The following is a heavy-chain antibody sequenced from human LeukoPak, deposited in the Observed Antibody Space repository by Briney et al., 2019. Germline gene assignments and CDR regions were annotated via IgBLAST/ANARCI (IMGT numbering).Heavy chain of an antibody. J-gene: IGHJ4*01. CDR3: SRSLEY. Sequence: GGSLRLSYGASGFTVSSNYMSWVRQAPGKGLEWVSVIYSGGSTYYADSVKGRFTISRDNTKNSLSLRMDSLRDDDTAVYHCSRSLEYSGQGTLVTVSS. CDR2: IYSGGST. CDR1: GFTVSSNY. V-gene: IGHV3-53*01.